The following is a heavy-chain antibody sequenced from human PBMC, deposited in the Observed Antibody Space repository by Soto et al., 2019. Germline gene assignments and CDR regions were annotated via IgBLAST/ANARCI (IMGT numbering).Heavy chain of an antibody. CDR1: GFTFSSYG. Sequence: QVQLVESGGGVVQPGRSLRLSCAASGFTFSSYGMHWVRQAPGKGLEWVAVISYDGSNKYYADSVKGRFTISRDNSKNTLYLQMNSLRAEDTAVYYCAKDGGYTNYYYYGMDVW. J-gene: IGHJ6*01. D-gene: IGHD5-12*01. V-gene: IGHV3-30*18. CDR3: AKDGGYTNYYYYGMDV. CDR2: ISYDGSNK.